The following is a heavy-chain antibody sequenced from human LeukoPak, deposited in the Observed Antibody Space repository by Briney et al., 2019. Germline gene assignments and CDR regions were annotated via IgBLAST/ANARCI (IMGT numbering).Heavy chain of an antibody. CDR3: ARSSGSYFGAFDY. CDR2: IIPILGIA. D-gene: IGHD1-26*01. V-gene: IGHV1-69*04. CDR1: GGTFSSYA. Sequence: SVNVSCKSSGGTFSSYAISWVRQAPGQGLEWMGRIIPILGIANYAQKFQGRVTITADKSTSTAYMELSSLRSEDTAVYYCARSSGSYFGAFDYWGQGTLATVSS. J-gene: IGHJ4*02.